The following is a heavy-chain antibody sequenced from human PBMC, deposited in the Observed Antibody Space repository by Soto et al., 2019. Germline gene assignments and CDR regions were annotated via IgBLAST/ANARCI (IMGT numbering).Heavy chain of an antibody. CDR2: SNYDGKN. V-gene: IGHV4-34*01. CDR3: VYSNTWFPFDS. Sequence: QVQLQQWGAGLLKPSETLSLTCAVSGGSFSGYFWKWIRQPPGKGLEWIGESNYDGKNNFNPSLMSRVTMLLDTSKKQFSLKVMSVTVADTAGYYCVYSNTWFPFDSWGQGTLVTVSS. D-gene: IGHD2-2*01. CDR1: GGSFSGYF. J-gene: IGHJ4*02.